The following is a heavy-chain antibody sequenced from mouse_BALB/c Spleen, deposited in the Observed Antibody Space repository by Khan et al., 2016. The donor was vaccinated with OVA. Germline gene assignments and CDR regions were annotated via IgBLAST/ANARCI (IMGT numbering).Heavy chain of an antibody. CDR2: VSSGGSFT. CDR3: ARQGGIYDGPFDY. CDR1: GFTFSNYA. D-gene: IGHD2-3*01. Sequence: EVELVESGGGLVKPGGSLKLSCAASGFTFSNYAMSWVRQTPEKRLEWVATVSSGGSFTYSPDSVKGRFTISRDNAKKTLYLQMSSLRSEDTAMYYCARQGGIYDGPFDYWGQGTTLTVSS. J-gene: IGHJ2*01. V-gene: IGHV5-9-3*01.